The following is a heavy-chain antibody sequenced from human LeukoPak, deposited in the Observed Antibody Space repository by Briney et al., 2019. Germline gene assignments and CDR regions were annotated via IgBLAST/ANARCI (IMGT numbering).Heavy chain of an antibody. D-gene: IGHD3-22*01. J-gene: IGHJ4*02. Sequence: SQTLSLTCTLSGASSNIDDHYWNWIRQSPGKGLEWIGSIHPSGMLYNNPSLESRVTMSTDTSKTQFSLNLNSVAAADTAVYFCSRGLDSRKLGYWGQGILVTVSS. CDR3: SRGLDSRKLGY. CDR2: IHPSGML. CDR1: GASSNIDDHY. V-gene: IGHV4-31*03.